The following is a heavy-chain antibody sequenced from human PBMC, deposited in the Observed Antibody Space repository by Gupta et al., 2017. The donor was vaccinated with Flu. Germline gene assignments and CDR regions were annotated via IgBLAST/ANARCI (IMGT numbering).Heavy chain of an antibody. CDR2: INPNSGGT. Sequence: QVQLVQSGAEVKKPGASVKASCRASGYTFIGYYIHWVRQAPGQGLEWMGRINPNSGGTNYVQKCQGRVTMTTDTSINTAYMELSRLRSDDTAVYYCAREKYCSTTSCYRWFDPWGQGTLVTVSS. D-gene: IGHD2-2*02. CDR3: AREKYCSTTSCYRWFDP. J-gene: IGHJ5*02. CDR1: GYTFIGYY. V-gene: IGHV1-2*06.